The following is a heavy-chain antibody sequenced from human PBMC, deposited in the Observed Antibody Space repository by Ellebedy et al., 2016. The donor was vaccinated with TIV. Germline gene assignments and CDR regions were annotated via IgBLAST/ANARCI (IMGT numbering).Heavy chain of an antibody. CDR3: TRGFYEKFDP. CDR2: ISGYNGDT. V-gene: IGHV1-18*04. Sequence: ASVKVSCKASGYTFTKYGISWVRQAPGQGLEWMGWISGYNGDTNYAQKFQGRVTMTIDTSTSTVYMELRSLSFDDTAVYYCTRGFYEKFDPWGRGTLVTVS. D-gene: IGHD5/OR15-5a*01. J-gene: IGHJ5*02. CDR1: GYTFTKYG.